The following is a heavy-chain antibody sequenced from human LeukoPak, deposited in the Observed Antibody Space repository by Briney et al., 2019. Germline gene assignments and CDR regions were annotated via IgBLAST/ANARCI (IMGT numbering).Heavy chain of an antibody. Sequence: SETLSLTCAVSGYSISGGYYWGWIRQPPGKGLEWIGSIYHSGSTYYNPSLKSRVTISVDTSKNQFSLKLSSVTAADTAVYYCARKGGEFDYWGQGTLVTVSS. CDR2: IYHSGST. V-gene: IGHV4-38-2*01. J-gene: IGHJ4*02. CDR3: ARKGGEFDY. D-gene: IGHD3-16*01. CDR1: GYSISGGYY.